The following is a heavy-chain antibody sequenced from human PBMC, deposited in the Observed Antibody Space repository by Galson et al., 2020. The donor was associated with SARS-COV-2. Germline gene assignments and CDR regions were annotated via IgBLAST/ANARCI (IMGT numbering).Heavy chain of an antibody. V-gene: IGHV3-49*03. D-gene: IGHD2-21*02. CDR1: GFTFGEYA. CDR2: IRSKTYGEAT. J-gene: IGHJ6*02. Sequence: GESLKISCTASGFTFGEYAMSWFRQAPGKGLEWVGFIRSKTYGEATESAASVKGRFTFSRDDSKSIAYLQMNSLRTEDTAVYYCTRDSSLGGGDCNNYFGMDVWGQGTTVTVSS. CDR3: TRDSSLGGGDCNNYFGMDV.